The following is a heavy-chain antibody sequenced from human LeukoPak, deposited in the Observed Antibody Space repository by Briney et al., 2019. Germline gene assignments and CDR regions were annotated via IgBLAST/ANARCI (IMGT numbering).Heavy chain of an antibody. Sequence: SQTLSLTCAVSGGSISSGTYSWSWIRQPPGEGLEWIGYIYHTGSTYYNPSLKGRVTISVDRSKNQFSLNLDFVTAADTALYYCARGDGSGSGRWFDPWGQGTLITVSS. CDR2: IYHTGST. CDR3: ARGDGSGSGRWFDP. J-gene: IGHJ5*02. D-gene: IGHD3-10*01. CDR1: GGSISSGTYS. V-gene: IGHV4-30-2*01.